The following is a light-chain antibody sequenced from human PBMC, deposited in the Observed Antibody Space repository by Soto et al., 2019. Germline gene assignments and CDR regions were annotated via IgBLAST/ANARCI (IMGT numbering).Light chain of an antibody. CDR1: SNDVGGYNY. J-gene: IGLJ1*01. CDR3: SSYTGSNIRYV. CDR2: EVS. V-gene: IGLV2-14*01. Sequence: QSALAQPASVSGSPGQSITISCTGTSNDVGGYNYVSWYQHHPGKAPKLMIYEVSDRPSGVSNRFSGSKSGNTASLTTSGLQAEDEADYYCSSYTGSNIRYVFXTGTKVTVL.